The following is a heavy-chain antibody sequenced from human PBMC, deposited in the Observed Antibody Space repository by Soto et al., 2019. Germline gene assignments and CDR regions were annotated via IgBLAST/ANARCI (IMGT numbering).Heavy chain of an antibody. CDR2: ISAYNGNT. D-gene: IGHD2-2*01. Sequence: ASVKVSCKASGYTFTSYGISWVRQAPGQGLEWMGWISAYNGNTNYAQKLQGRVTMTTDTSTSTAYMELRSRRSDDTAVYYCARDGAGGIVVVPAATYYGMDVWGQGTTVTVSS. CDR3: ARDGAGGIVVVPAATYYGMDV. CDR1: GYTFTSYG. J-gene: IGHJ6*02. V-gene: IGHV1-18*04.